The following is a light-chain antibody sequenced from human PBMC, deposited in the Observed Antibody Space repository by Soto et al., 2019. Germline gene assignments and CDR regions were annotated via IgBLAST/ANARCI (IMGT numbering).Light chain of an antibody. V-gene: IGKV3-15*01. CDR2: DAS. CDR3: QQYYKWPQT. J-gene: IGKJ1*01. Sequence: EIVMTQSTTTLSVSPGERATLSCGASHSVRSKLAWYKQKPGQAPRLLIYDASTRATGVPARFRGSGSETEFTLTISSLQSEDFAVYHCQQYYKWPQTFGQGTKVDIK. CDR1: HSVRSK.